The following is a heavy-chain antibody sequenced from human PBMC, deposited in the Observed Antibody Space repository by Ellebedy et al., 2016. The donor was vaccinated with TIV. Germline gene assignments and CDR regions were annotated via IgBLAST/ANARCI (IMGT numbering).Heavy chain of an antibody. CDR3: ARQGSYGMDV. CDR1: GHSFSNYW. CDR2: IYPSDSDT. V-gene: IGHV5-51*01. J-gene: IGHJ6*02. D-gene: IGHD2-15*01. Sequence: GESLKISCKGSGHSFSNYWIAWVRQLPGKGPEWMGIIYPSDSDTRYSPSLQGQVTISADRSINTAYLQWSSLKASDTAIYYCARQGSYGMDVWGQGTTVTVS.